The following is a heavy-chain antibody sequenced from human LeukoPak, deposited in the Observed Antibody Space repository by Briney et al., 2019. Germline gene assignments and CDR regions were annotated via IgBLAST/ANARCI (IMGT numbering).Heavy chain of an antibody. CDR2: ISGSGGST. CDR1: GFTFSSYA. V-gene: IGHV3-23*01. J-gene: IGHJ6*03. Sequence: GGSLRLSCAASGFTFSSYAMSWVRQAPGKGLEWVSAISGSGGSTYYADSVKGRFTISRDNSKNTLYLQMNSLRAEDTAVYYCARNPQYDFWSGYQGYYYYYYMDVWGKGTTVTVSS. D-gene: IGHD3-3*01. CDR3: ARNPQYDFWSGYQGYYYYYYMDV.